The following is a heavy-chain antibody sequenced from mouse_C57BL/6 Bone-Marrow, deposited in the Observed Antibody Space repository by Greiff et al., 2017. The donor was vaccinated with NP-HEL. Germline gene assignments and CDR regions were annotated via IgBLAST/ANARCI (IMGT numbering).Heavy chain of an antibody. Sequence: EVQRVESGAELVRPGASVKLSCTASGFNIKDDYMHWVKQRPEQGLEWIGWIDPENGDTEYASKFQGKATITADTSSNTAYLQLSSLTSEDTAVYYCTNYYGSPLVDYWGQGTTLTVSS. J-gene: IGHJ2*01. CDR2: IDPENGDT. D-gene: IGHD1-1*01. CDR1: GFNIKDDY. V-gene: IGHV14-4*01. CDR3: TNYYGSPLVDY.